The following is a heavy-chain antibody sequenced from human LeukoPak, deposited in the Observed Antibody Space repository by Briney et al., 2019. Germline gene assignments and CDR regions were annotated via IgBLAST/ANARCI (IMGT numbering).Heavy chain of an antibody. J-gene: IGHJ4*02. V-gene: IGHV3-23*01. CDR1: GFTFSNHA. Sequence: PGGSLRLSCAASGFTFSNHAMNWVRQAPGKGLEWVSGIGGSATDSYYADSVKGRFTISRDNSKNTLYLQMNSLRAEDTALYYCANLDSYYYGSRSPFDYWGQGTLVTVSS. D-gene: IGHD3-10*01. CDR3: ANLDSYYYGSRSPFDY. CDR2: IGGSATDS.